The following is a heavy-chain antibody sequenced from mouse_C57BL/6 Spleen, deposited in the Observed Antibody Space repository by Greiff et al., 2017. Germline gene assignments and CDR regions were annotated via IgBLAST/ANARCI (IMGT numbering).Heavy chain of an antibody. CDR2: IDPSDSYT. D-gene: IGHD2-10*01. V-gene: IGHV1-69*01. CDR1: GYTFTSYW. CDR3: ASTSYSFAMDY. Sequence: VQLQQPGAELVMPGASVKLSCKASGYTFTSYWMHWVKQRLGQGLEWIGEIDPSDSYTNYNQKFKGKATLTVDKSSSTAYMQLSSLTSEDSAVYYCASTSYSFAMDYWGQGTSVTVAS. J-gene: IGHJ4*01.